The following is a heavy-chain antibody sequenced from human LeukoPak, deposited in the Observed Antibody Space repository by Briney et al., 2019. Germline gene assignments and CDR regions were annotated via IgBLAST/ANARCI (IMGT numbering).Heavy chain of an antibody. D-gene: IGHD3-3*01. CDR1: GFTFSSYG. CDR2: IRYDGSNK. CDR3: ARPSSILEWTPAFDY. V-gene: IGHV3-30*02. J-gene: IGHJ4*02. Sequence: GGSLRLSCAASGFTFSSYGMHWVRQAPGKGLEWVAFIRYDGSNKYYADSVKGRFTISRDNSKNTLYLQMNSLRAEDTAVYYCARPSSILEWTPAFDYWGQGTLVTVSS.